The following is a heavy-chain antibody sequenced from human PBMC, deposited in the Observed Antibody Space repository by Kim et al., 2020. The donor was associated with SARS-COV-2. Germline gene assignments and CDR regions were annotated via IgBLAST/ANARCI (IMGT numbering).Heavy chain of an antibody. CDR3: AKDFPIYRTTYYYYGMDV. J-gene: IGHJ6*02. D-gene: IGHD1-1*01. Sequence: GGSLRLSCAASGFTFSSYGMHWVRQAPGKGLEWVAVISYDGSNKYYADSVKGRFTISRDNSKNTLYLQMNSLRAEDTAVYYCAKDFPIYRTTYYYYGMDVWGQGTTVTVSS. V-gene: IGHV3-30*18. CDR2: ISYDGSNK. CDR1: GFTFSSYG.